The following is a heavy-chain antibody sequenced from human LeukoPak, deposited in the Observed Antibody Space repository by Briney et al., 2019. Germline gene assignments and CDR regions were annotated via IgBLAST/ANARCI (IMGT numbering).Heavy chain of an antibody. D-gene: IGHD3-10*01. CDR1: GGSINSDNYY. J-gene: IGHJ3*01. CDR3: AREWSF. Sequence: PSETLSLTCTVSGGSINSDNYYWNWIRQPAGKGLEWIGRISSSGTTNYNPSLNSRVTISPDTSKNQFSLMLNSVTAADTAVYYCAREWSFWGQGTKVTVSS. V-gene: IGHV4-61*02. CDR2: ISSSGTT.